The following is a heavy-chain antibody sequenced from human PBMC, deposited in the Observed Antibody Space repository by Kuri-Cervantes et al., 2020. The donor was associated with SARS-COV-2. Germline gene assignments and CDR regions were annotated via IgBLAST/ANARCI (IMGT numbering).Heavy chain of an antibody. CDR3: ARSIAAAGAPFDY. J-gene: IGHJ4*02. Sequence: SETLSLTCTVSGGSISSSGYYWGWIRQPPGKGLEWIGSIYYSGSTYYNPSLKSRVTISVDTSKNQFSLKLSSVTAADTAVYYCARSIAAAGAPFDYWGQGTLVTVSS. V-gene: IGHV4-39*01. D-gene: IGHD6-13*01. CDR1: GGSISSSGYY. CDR2: IYYSGST.